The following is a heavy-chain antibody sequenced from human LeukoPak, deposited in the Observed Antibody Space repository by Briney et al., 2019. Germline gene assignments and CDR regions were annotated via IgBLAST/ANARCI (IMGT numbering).Heavy chain of an antibody. D-gene: IGHD3-10*02. CDR3: ARFGSGAMFFAFDI. J-gene: IGHJ3*02. Sequence: SETLSLTCTVSGGSISSYYWSWIRQPPGKGLEWIGYIYYSGSTNYSPSFKGRVTISVDTSKNQLSLKLSSVTAADTAVYYCARFGSGAMFFAFDIWGQGTMVTVSS. V-gene: IGHV4-59*01. CDR2: IYYSGST. CDR1: GGSISSYY.